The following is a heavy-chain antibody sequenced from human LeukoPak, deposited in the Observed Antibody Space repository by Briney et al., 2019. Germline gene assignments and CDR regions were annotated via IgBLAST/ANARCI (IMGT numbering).Heavy chain of an antibody. J-gene: IGHJ4*02. D-gene: IGHD3-10*01. CDR1: GFTFSRYA. CDR2: ICGGSGGSSSLSI. CDR3: AKDLPPPDYYASGSPHFDY. Sequence: PGGSLRLSCAASGFTFSRYAMSWVRQAPGKGLEWVSAICGGSGGSSSLSIYYADSVKGRFTISRDNSKNTLYLQMNSLRAEDTARYYCAKDLPPPDYYASGSPHFDYWGQGTLVTVSS. V-gene: IGHV3-23*01.